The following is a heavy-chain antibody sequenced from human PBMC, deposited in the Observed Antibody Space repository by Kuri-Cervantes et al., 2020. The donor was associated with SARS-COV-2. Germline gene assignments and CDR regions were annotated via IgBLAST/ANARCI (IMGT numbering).Heavy chain of an antibody. Sequence: SVKVSCKASGGTFSSYAISWVRQAPGQGLEWMGRIIPILGIANYAQKFQGRVTITADKSTSTAYMELSSLRSEDTAVYYCAREIPSTAGDDYWGQGTLVTVSS. CDR3: AREIPSTAGDDY. D-gene: IGHD6-13*01. V-gene: IGHV1-69*04. CDR1: GGTFSSYA. J-gene: IGHJ4*02. CDR2: IIPILGIA.